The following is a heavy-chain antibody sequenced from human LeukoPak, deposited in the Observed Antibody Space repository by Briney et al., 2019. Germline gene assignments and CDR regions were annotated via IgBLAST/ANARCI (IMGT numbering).Heavy chain of an antibody. Sequence: GGSLRLSWAASGLTFDNYAMNWVRQAPGKGMEWVSTISGTGSRIYYADSVKGRFIISRDNSKNTFYLQMNSLRAEDTALYHCAKDLDDILSGYWGMDVWGQGTTVTVSS. CDR2: ISGTGSRI. V-gene: IGHV3-23*01. CDR1: GLTFDNYA. CDR3: AKDLDDILSGYWGMDV. D-gene: IGHD3-9*01. J-gene: IGHJ6*02.